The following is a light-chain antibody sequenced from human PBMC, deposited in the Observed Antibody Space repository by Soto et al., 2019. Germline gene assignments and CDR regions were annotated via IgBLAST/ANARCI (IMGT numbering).Light chain of an antibody. CDR3: QQYGSSPYT. J-gene: IGKJ2*01. CDR1: QSVSSNY. Sequence: EIVLTQSPGTLSLSPGERATLSCRASQSVSSNYLAWYQQKPGQAPRLLIHGASSRATGIPDRFSGSGSGTDFTLTIGRLEPEDFAGYYCQQYGSSPYTFGQGTKLEIK. CDR2: GAS. V-gene: IGKV3-20*01.